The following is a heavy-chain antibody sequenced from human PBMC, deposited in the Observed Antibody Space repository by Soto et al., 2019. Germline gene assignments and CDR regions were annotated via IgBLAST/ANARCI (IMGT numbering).Heavy chain of an antibody. J-gene: IGHJ6*02. CDR1: SGSISSYY. CDR2: IYSSGST. Sequence: ETLSLTCTVSSGSISSYYWSWIRQPAGKGLEWIGRIYSSGSTDYNPSLKSRVTMSVDTXKXXXXLXLXSXXXADTXVYYCSRDRSSEVYYYYGMDVWGQGTTVTVSS. V-gene: IGHV4-4*07. CDR3: SRDRSSEVYYYYGMDV. D-gene: IGHD6-6*01.